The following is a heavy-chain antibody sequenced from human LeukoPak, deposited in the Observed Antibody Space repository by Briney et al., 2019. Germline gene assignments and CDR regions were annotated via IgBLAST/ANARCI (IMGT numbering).Heavy chain of an antibody. J-gene: IGHJ4*02. D-gene: IGHD3-9*01. V-gene: IGHV4-34*01. CDR3: ARGKTVLRYFDWQPRPDCFDY. CDR2: INHSGST. CDR1: GGSFSGYY. Sequence: SETLSLTCAVYGGSFSGYYWSWIRQPPGKGLEWIGEINHSGSTNYNPSLKSRVTISVDTSKNQFSLKLSSVTAADTAVYYCARGKTVLRYFDWQPRPDCFDYWGQGTLVTVSS.